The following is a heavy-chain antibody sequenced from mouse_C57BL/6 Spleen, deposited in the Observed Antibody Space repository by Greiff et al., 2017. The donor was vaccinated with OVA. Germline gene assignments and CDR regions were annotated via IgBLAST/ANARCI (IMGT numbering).Heavy chain of an antibody. CDR3: ARGLLRDFDY. J-gene: IGHJ2*01. CDR1: GYTFTDYY. Sequence: VQLQQSGPELVKPGASVKISCKASGYTFTDYYMNWVKQSHGKSLEWIGDINPNNGGTSYNQKFKGKATLTVDKSSSTAYMELRSLTSEDSAVYYCARGLLRDFDYWGQGTTLTVSS. V-gene: IGHV1-26*01. D-gene: IGHD2-3*01. CDR2: INPNNGGT.